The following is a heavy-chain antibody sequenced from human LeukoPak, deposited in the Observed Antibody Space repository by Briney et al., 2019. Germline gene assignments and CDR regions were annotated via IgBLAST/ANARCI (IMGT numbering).Heavy chain of an antibody. CDR2: ISWNSGSI. Sequence: GGSLRLSCAAPRFTFGDFAMHWVRQAPGKGLEWVSGISWNSGSIGYADSVKGRFTISRDDSKKTLYLQMNSLRAEDTAVCYCTKAKVSSLTYFDWFPWNWGQGSLVTVSS. CDR3: TKAKVSSLTYFDWFPWN. V-gene: IGHV3-9*01. CDR1: RFTFGDFA. J-gene: IGHJ4*02. D-gene: IGHD3-9*01.